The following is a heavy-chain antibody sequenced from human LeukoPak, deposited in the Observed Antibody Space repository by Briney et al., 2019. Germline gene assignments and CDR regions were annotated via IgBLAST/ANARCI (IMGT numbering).Heavy chain of an antibody. Sequence: SQTLSLTCTVSGGSISSGSYYWSWIRQPAGKGLEWIGRIYTSGSTNYNPSLKSRVTISVDTSKNQFSLKLSSVTAADTAVYYCAGGDGSSWFDYWGQGTLVTVSS. D-gene: IGHD6-13*01. V-gene: IGHV4-61*02. CDR1: GGSISSGSYY. CDR2: IYTSGST. CDR3: AGGDGSSWFDY. J-gene: IGHJ4*02.